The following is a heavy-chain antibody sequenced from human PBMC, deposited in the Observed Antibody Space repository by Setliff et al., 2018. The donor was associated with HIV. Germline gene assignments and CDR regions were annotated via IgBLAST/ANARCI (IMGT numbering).Heavy chain of an antibody. V-gene: IGHV5-51*01. J-gene: IGHJ6*02. CDR2: IYPGDSHT. Sequence: PGESLKISCTGSGYSFTSYWIGWVRQMPGKGLEWMGIIYPGDSHTRYSPSFQGQVTISADKSISTAYLQWSSLKASDTAMYYCARRSGYDWGGAYYYGMDVWGQGTTVTVSS. CDR1: GYSFTSYW. D-gene: IGHD5-12*01. CDR3: ARRSGYDWGGAYYYGMDV.